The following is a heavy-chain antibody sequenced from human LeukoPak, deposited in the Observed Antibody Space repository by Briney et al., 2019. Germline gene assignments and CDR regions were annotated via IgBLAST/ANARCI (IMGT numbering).Heavy chain of an antibody. V-gene: IGHV3-48*03. D-gene: IGHD3-10*01. CDR1: GFTFSSYE. CDR3: ARGMVRGVILFDY. CDR2: ISSSGSTI. J-gene: IGHJ4*02. Sequence: GGSLRLSRAASGFTFSSYEMNWVRQAPGKGLEWVSYISSSGSTIYYADSVKGRFTISRDNAKNSLYLQMNSLRAEDTAVYYCARGMVRGVILFDYWGQGTLVTVSS.